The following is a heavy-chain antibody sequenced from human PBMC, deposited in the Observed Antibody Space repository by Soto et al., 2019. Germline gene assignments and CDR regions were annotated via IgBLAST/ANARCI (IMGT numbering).Heavy chain of an antibody. D-gene: IGHD1-26*01. CDR3: ARGEQYSGRIFDY. Sequence: PSQTLSLTGVICGDSVSSNSAAWNWIRQSPSRGLEWLGRTYYRSKWYSDYAASVESRITVNPDTSKNHFSLQLNSVTPEDTAVYYCARGEQYSGRIFDYWGQGTLVTVSS. J-gene: IGHJ4*02. V-gene: IGHV6-1*01. CDR1: GDSVSSNSAA. CDR2: TYYRSKWYS.